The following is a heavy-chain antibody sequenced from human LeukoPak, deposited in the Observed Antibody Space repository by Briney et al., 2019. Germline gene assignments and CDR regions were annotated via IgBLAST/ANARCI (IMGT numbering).Heavy chain of an antibody. V-gene: IGHV4-59*01. CDR1: GGSISSYY. J-gene: IGHJ4*02. D-gene: IGHD2-21*02. CDR3: ARCGGDCYSYYFDY. CDR2: IYYSGST. Sequence: SETLSLTCTVSGGSISSYYWSWIRQPPGKGLEWIGYIYYSGSTNYNPSLKSRVTISVDTSKNQFSLKLSSVTAADTAVYYCARCGGDCYSYYFDYWGQGTLVTVSS.